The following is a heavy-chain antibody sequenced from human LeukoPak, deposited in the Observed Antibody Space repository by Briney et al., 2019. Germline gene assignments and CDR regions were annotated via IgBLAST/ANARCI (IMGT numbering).Heavy chain of an antibody. CDR3: AREASSSWYLGWFDP. V-gene: IGHV3-21*01. Sequence: GGSLRLSCAASGFTFSSYSMNWVRQAPGKGLEWVSSISSSSSYIYYADSVKGRFTISRDNAKNSLYLQMNSLRAEDTAVYYCAREASSSWYLGWFDPWSQGTLVTVSS. D-gene: IGHD6-13*01. CDR2: ISSSSSYI. CDR1: GFTFSSYS. J-gene: IGHJ5*02.